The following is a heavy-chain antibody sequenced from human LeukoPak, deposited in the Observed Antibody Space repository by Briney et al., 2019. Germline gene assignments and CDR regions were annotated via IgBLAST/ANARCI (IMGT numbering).Heavy chain of an antibody. CDR3: ARGRGVEMATIETYYFDY. V-gene: IGHV4-34*01. J-gene: IGHJ4*02. D-gene: IGHD5-24*01. Sequence: SETLSLTCAVYGGSFSGYYWSWIRQPPGKGRGWMGEFNHSGSTNYNPSLKSRVTISVDTSKNQFSLKLSSVTAADTAVYYCARGRGVEMATIETYYFDYWGQGTLVTVSS. CDR1: GGSFSGYY. CDR2: FNHSGST.